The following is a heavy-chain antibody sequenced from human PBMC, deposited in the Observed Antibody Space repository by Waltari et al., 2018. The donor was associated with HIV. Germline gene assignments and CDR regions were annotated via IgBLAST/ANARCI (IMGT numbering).Heavy chain of an antibody. CDR2: IDHSGGT. J-gene: IGHJ1*01. CDR3: ARGPHTSIFGVVKYFQP. Sequence: QQWGTGLLMPLETLSLTCAVYDGASFSAYYWTWIRQSPGSGLEWIGEIDHSGGTNYNPSLKSRVTISVDTSKNQFSLKLTSVTAADTGLYYCARGPHTSIFGVVKYFQPWGQGTLVTVSS. V-gene: IGHV4-34*02. D-gene: IGHD3-3*01. CDR1: DGASFSAYY.